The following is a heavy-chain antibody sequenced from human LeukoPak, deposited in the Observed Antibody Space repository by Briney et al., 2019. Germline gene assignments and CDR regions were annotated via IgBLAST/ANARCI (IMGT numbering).Heavy chain of an antibody. D-gene: IGHD3-22*01. Sequence: SETLSLTCSVSGGFNTHYYWTWMRQPPGKGLELIGYIYHRGSTKCNPSLNSRVSISVDTSKNHFSLKLGSVTAADTAVYYCARGQWLPVFDFWGQGILVTVSS. V-gene: IGHV4-59*01. J-gene: IGHJ4*02. CDR3: ARGQWLPVFDF. CDR2: IYHRGST. CDR1: GGFNTHYY.